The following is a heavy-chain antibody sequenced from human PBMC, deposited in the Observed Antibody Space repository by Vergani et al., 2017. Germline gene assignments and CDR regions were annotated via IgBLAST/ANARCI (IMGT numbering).Heavy chain of an antibody. Sequence: QVQLQESGPGLVKPSQTLSLTCTVSGSSINSHNYYWSWIRQPAGKGLEWIGRIHTSGCTNYNPSLKSRVTMSEDTSKNQFSLNLTSVTAADTAVYFCARGSCLGGSCYKPLFDYWGQGILVTVSS. CDR3: ARGSCLGGSCYKPLFDY. V-gene: IGHV4-61*02. D-gene: IGHD2-15*01. CDR2: IHTSGCT. CDR1: GSSINSHNYY. J-gene: IGHJ4*02.